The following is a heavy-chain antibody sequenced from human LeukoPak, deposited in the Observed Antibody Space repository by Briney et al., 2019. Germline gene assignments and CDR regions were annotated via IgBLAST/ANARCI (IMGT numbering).Heavy chain of an antibody. CDR2: ISGSGGST. Sequence: GGSLRLSCAASRFTFIPYNMNWVRQAPGKGLEWVSAISGSGGSTYYADSVKGRFTISRDNSKNTLYLQMNSLRAEDTAVYYCAKDRDYYGSGSADAFDIWGQGTMVTVSS. CDR1: RFTFIPYN. V-gene: IGHV3-23*01. CDR3: AKDRDYYGSGSADAFDI. D-gene: IGHD3-10*01. J-gene: IGHJ3*02.